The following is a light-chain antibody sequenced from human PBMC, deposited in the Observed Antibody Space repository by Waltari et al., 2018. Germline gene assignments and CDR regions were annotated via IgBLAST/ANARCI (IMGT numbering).Light chain of an antibody. CDR3: QQSYSTPLT. CDR1: QSISSY. CDR2: AAS. Sequence: DIQMTQSPSSLSASVGDRVTITCRASQSISSYLNWYQQKPGKAPKLLISAASSLQIGVPSTFSGSGSGTDFTLTISSLQPEDFATYYCQQSYSTPLTFGGGTKVEIK. J-gene: IGKJ4*02. V-gene: IGKV1-39*01.